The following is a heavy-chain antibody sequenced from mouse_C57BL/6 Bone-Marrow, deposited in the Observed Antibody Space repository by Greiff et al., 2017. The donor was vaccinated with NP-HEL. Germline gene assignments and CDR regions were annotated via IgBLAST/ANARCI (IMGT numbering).Heavy chain of an antibody. CDR3: ARGRGLAF. J-gene: IGHJ3*01. Sequence: VQLQQSVAELVRPGASVKLSCTASGFTFKNTYMHWVKQRPEQGLEWIGRIDPANGNTKYAQKFQGKATITADTSSNTAYLQLSSLTSEDSASYNSARGRGLAFWGRGTLVTVSA. CDR1: GFTFKNTY. D-gene: IGHD1-1*01. V-gene: IGHV14-3*01. CDR2: IDPANGNT.